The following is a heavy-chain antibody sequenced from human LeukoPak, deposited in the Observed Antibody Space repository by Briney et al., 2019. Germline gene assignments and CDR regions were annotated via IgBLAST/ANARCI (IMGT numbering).Heavy chain of an antibody. V-gene: IGHV3-23*01. D-gene: IGHD3-3*01. J-gene: IGHJ4*02. Sequence: PGGSLRLSCAASGFTFSICAMSWVRQAPGKGLEWVAAVSGSASDTNYADSVKGRFTISRDNSKNTLYLQMNSLRAGDTAVYYCAKELGGIFGVVGGFDYWGQGTLVTVSS. CDR2: VSGSASDT. CDR1: GFTFSICA. CDR3: AKELGGIFGVVGGFDY.